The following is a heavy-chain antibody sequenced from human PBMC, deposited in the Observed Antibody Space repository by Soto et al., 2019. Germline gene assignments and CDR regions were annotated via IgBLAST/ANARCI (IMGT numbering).Heavy chain of an antibody. Sequence: EVQLVESGGGLVQPGGSLRLSCAASGFTFSSYSMNWVRQAPGKGLEWVSYISSSSSTIYYADSVKGRFTISRDNAKNSLYLQMNSLRDEDTAVYYCARDQWGSSSFSPYYYYGMDVWGQGTTVTVSS. CDR3: ARDQWGSSSFSPYYYYGMDV. D-gene: IGHD6-6*01. CDR1: GFTFSSYS. J-gene: IGHJ6*02. CDR2: ISSSSSTI. V-gene: IGHV3-48*02.